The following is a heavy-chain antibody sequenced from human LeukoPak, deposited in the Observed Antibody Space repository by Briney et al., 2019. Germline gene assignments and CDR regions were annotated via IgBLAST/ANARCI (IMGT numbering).Heavy chain of an antibody. CDR3: ARAYGVTTIDY. CDR2: INPGGGGT. V-gene: IGHV1-46*01. Sequence: ASVKVSCKASGYTFTGYYMHWVRQAPGQGLEWMGTINPGGGGTSYAQNFEDRVTMTRDTSTSTVYMELSSLRSQDTAIYYCARAYGVTTIDYWGQGSLVIVSS. D-gene: IGHD1-1*01. CDR1: GYTFTGYY. J-gene: IGHJ4*02.